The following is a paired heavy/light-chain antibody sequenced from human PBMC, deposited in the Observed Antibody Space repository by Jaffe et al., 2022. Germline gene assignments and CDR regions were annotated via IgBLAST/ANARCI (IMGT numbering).Light chain of an antibody. CDR2: EVS. J-gene: IGLJ2*01. V-gene: IGLV2-8*01. CDR3: GSFAGINNLI. CDR1: SSDVGGYNF. Sequence: QSALTQPPSASGSPGQSVTISCTGTSSDVGGYNFVSWYQQHPGKAPKLMIYEVSERPSGVPDRFSGSKSGNTASLTVSGLQAEDEADYYCGSFAGINNLIFGGGTKLTVL.
Heavy chain of an antibody. J-gene: IGHJ1*01. Sequence: QVQLVQSGAEVKKPGASVMISCKASGYTFTTYAIHWVRQAPGQRPEWMGWINAGSGNTRSSQNFQGRVTISTDTSASTAYMELSSLRFEDTAVYYCARREHGDYGAEYFQHWGQGTLVTVSS. CDR3: ARREHGDYGAEYFQH. V-gene: IGHV1-3*01. CDR1: GYTFTTYA. D-gene: IGHD4-17*01. CDR2: INAGSGNT.